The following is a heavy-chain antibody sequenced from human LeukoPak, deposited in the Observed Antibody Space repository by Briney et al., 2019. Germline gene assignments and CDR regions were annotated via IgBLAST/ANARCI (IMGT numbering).Heavy chain of an antibody. CDR2: INPSGGST. V-gene: IGHV1-46*01. D-gene: IGHD3-22*01. J-gene: IGHJ4*02. Sequence: ASVKVSCKASGGTFSSYAISWVRQAPGQGLEWMGIINPSGGSTSYAQKFQGRVTMTRDMSTSTVYMELSSLRSEGTAVYYCARDLRSYYYDSSGYSEFDYWGQGTLVTVSS. CDR3: ARDLRSYYYDSSGYSEFDY. CDR1: GGTFSSYA.